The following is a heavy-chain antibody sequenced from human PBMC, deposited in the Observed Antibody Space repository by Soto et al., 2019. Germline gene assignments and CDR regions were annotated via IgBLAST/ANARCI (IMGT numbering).Heavy chain of an antibody. J-gene: IGHJ4*02. CDR1: GGSVSSGSYY. D-gene: IGHD6-13*01. Sequence: TLSLTGTVSGGSVSSGSYYWSWIRQPPGKGLEWLALIYWNDDKRYSPSLKSRLTITKDTSKNQVVLTMTNMDPVDTATYYCANSLGIAAAVVYWGQGTLVTVSS. V-gene: IGHV2-5*01. CDR3: ANSLGIAAAVVY. CDR2: IYWNDDK.